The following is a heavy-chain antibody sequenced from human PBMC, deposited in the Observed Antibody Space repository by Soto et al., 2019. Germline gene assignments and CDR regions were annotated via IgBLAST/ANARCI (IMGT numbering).Heavy chain of an antibody. CDR3: ARLPHEVPAAQPYPYYYYYGMDV. V-gene: IGHV1-58*01. CDR2: IVVGSGNT. D-gene: IGHD2-2*01. CDR1: GFTFTSSA. Sequence: SVKVSCKASGFTFTSSAVQWVRQARGQRLEWIGWIVVGSGNTNYAQKFQERVTITRDMSTSTAYMELSSLRSEDTAVYYCARLPHEVPAAQPYPYYYYYGMDVWGQGTTVTVSS. J-gene: IGHJ6*02.